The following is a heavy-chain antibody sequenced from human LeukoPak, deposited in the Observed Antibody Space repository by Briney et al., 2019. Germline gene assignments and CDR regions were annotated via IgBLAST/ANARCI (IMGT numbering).Heavy chain of an antibody. Sequence: SVKVSCKASGGTFSSYAISWVRQAPGQGLEWMGGIIPIFGTANYAQKFQGRVTITADESTRTAYMEMSSLRSEDQAVYYCASVIVATTPGTVFDYWGQGTLVTVSS. CDR1: GGTFSSYA. D-gene: IGHD5-12*01. J-gene: IGHJ4*02. CDR2: IIPIFGTA. CDR3: ASVIVATTPGTVFDY. V-gene: IGHV1-69*13.